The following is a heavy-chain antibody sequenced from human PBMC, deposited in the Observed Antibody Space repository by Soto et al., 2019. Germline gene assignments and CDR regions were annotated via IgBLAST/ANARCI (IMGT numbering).Heavy chain of an antibody. D-gene: IGHD1-26*01. CDR2: ITSNSIYK. Sequence: GGSLRLSCAASGFSFSDYDMTWVRQAPGKGLEWVSSITSNSIYKYSADSLKGRFTISRDNAKNTLFLQINSLRAEDTAVYYCARDLSGGNYYYHGLDVWGQGTTVTVSS. CDR3: ARDLSGGNYYYHGLDV. J-gene: IGHJ6*02. CDR1: GFSFSDYD. V-gene: IGHV3-21*01.